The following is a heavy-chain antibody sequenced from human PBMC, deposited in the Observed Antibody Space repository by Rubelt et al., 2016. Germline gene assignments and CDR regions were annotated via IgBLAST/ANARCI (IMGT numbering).Heavy chain of an antibody. CDR1: GYTFTGYY. V-gene: IGHV1-2*04. J-gene: IGHJ4*02. Sequence: QVQLVQSGAEVKKPGASVKVSCKASGYTFTGYYMHWVRQAPGQGLEWMGWINPNRGGTNYAQKFQGWVTMTVDTSISAAYMKLSRLRGEDAGVYYCAGIGFYYDSGGYDDWGQGTMVTVSS. D-gene: IGHD3-10*01. CDR2: INPNRGGT. CDR3: AGIGFYYDSGGYDD.